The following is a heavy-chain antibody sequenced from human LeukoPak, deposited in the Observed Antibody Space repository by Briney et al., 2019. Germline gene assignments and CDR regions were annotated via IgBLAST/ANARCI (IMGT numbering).Heavy chain of an antibody. J-gene: IGHJ6*03. Sequence: SETLSLTCTVSGDSISSAPYYWSWIRQPPGKGLEWIGYIYYSGSTNYNPSLKSRVTISVDTSKNQFSLKLSSVTAADTAVYYCARVGIRRYYYYYMDVWAKGPRSPSP. CDR1: GDSISSAPYY. CDR2: IYYSGST. CDR3: ARVGIRRYYYYYMDV. V-gene: IGHV4-61*01. D-gene: IGHD2-21*01.